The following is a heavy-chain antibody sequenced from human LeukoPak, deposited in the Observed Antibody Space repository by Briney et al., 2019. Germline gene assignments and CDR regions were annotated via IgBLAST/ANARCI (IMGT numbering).Heavy chain of an antibody. CDR2: IRYDGSNK. CDR3: AKDKVALTGGRVDV. V-gene: IGHV3-30*02. J-gene: IGHJ6*01. Sequence: GGSLRLSCAASGFTFSSYGMHWVRQAPGKGLEWVAFIRYDGSNKYYADSVKGRFTISRDNSKNTLYLQMNSLRAEDTAVYYCAKDKVALTGGRVDVWGKGSTVTVSS. CDR1: GFTFSSYG. D-gene: IGHD7-27*01.